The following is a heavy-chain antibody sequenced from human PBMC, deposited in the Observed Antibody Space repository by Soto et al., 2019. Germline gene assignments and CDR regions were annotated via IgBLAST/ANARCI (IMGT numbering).Heavy chain of an antibody. CDR2: INHSGST. J-gene: IGHJ4*02. D-gene: IGHD6-19*01. CDR1: GGSFSGYY. V-gene: IGHV4-34*01. CDR3: AREVVAGPGAFDY. Sequence: QVQLQQWGAGLLKPSETLSLTCAVYGGSFSGYYWSWIRQPPGKGLEWIGEINHSGSTNYNPSLKSRVTISVATSKNQFSLKLSSVTAADTAVYYCAREVVAGPGAFDYWGQGTLVTVSS.